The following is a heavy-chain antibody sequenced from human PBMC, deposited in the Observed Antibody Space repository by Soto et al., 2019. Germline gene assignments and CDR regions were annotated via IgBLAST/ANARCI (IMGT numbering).Heavy chain of an antibody. CDR3: ARQYCTNGVCYSDNWFDP. J-gene: IGHJ5*02. V-gene: IGHV1-46*01. CDR1: GYTFTSYY. D-gene: IGHD2-8*01. CDR2: INPSGGST. Sequence: GASVKVSCKASGYTFTSYYMHWVRQAPGQGLEWMGIINPSGGSTSYAQKFQGRVTMTRDTSTSTVHMELSSLRSEDTAVYYCARQYCTNGVCYSDNWFDPWGQGTLVTVSS.